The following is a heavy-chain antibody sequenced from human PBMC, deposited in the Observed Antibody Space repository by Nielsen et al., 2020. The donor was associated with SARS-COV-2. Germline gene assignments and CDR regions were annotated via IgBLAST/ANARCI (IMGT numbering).Heavy chain of an antibody. D-gene: IGHD3-10*01. V-gene: IGHV3-23*01. Sequence: GESLKISCAASGFTFNIYAMAWVRRAPGRGLQWATGVSASGGSTYYTDSVKGRFSISRDNSKNTLFLQMHSLRVEDTALYYCAKDGVVRGDALDLWGQGTMVTVSS. J-gene: IGHJ3*01. CDR2: VSASGGST. CDR3: AKDGVVRGDALDL. CDR1: GFTFNIYA.